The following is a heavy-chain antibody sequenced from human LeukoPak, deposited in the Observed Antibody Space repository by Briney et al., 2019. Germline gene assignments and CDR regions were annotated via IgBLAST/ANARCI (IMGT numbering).Heavy chain of an antibody. V-gene: IGHV1-69*05. D-gene: IGHD1-7*01. CDR3: ARAPSNWNYRLSFDY. J-gene: IGHJ4*02. CDR2: IIPIFGTA. Sequence: ASVKVSCKASGGTFSSYAISWVRQAPGQGLEWMGGIIPIFGTANYAQKFQGRVTITTDESTSTAYMELSSLRSEDTAVYYCARAPSNWNYRLSFDYWGQGTLVTVSS. CDR1: GGTFSSYA.